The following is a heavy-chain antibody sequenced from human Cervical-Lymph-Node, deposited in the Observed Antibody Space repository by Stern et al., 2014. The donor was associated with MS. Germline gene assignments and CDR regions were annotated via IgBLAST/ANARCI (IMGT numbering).Heavy chain of an antibody. V-gene: IGHV3-21*01. CDR1: GFTFSRNS. J-gene: IGHJ6*02. Sequence: EVQLVESGGGLVKPGGSLRLSCATSGFTFSRNSLNWVRQAPGKGLEWVSSVSSASTYIVYADSVKGRFTISRDNAKTSLYLQMNSLRAEDTAVYYCARDRGDNGDYVNYHDMDVWGPGTTVIVSS. CDR2: VSSASTYI. D-gene: IGHD4-17*01. CDR3: ARDRGDNGDYVNYHDMDV.